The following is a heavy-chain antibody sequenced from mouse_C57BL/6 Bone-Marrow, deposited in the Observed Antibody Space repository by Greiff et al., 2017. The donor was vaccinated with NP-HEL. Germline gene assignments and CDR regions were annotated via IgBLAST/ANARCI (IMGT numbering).Heavy chain of an antibody. J-gene: IGHJ3*01. CDR3: ARWSIYYYGSSYQAWFAY. D-gene: IGHD1-1*01. CDR1: GYTFTSYW. CDR2: IHPNSGST. V-gene: IGHV1-64*01. Sequence: QVQLQQPGAELVKPGASVKLSCKASGYTFTSYWMHWVKQRPGQGLEWIGMIHPNSGSTNYNEKFKSKATLTVDKSSSTAYMQLSSLTSEDSAVYYCARWSIYYYGSSYQAWFAYWGQGTLVTVSA.